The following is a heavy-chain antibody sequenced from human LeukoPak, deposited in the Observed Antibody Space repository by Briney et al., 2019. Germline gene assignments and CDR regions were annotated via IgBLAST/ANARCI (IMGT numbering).Heavy chain of an antibody. CDR2: IYYSGST. D-gene: IGHD1-26*01. CDR1: GGSISSSSYY. J-gene: IGHJ4*02. Sequence: SETLSLTCTVSGGSISSSSYYWGWIRQPPGKGLEWIGSIYYSGSTYYNPSLKSRVTISVDTSKNQFSLKLSSVTAADTAVYYCARVAVGGSYRFDYWGQGTLVTVSS. V-gene: IGHV4-39*07. CDR3: ARVAVGGSYRFDY.